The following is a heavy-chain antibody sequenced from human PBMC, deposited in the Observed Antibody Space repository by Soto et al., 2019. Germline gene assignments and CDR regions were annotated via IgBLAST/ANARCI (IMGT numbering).Heavy chain of an antibody. J-gene: IGHJ2*01. CDR1: GYTFTSYG. CDR2: LSAYNGNT. V-gene: IGHV1-18*04. Sequence: QVQLVQSGAEVTKPGASVKVSCKASGYTFTSYGISCVRQAHGQGLGWMGWLSAYNGNTNYAQKLQGRVTMTTDTPTSTAYMELRSLRSDDTAVYYCARVIAAPSGWYFDLWGSGTLVTVSS. D-gene: IGHD6-13*01. CDR3: ARVIAAPSGWYFDL.